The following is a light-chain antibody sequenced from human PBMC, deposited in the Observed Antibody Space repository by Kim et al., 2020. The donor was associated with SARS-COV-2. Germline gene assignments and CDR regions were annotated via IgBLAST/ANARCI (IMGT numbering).Light chain of an antibody. CDR3: QQRSNWPL. CDR1: RGVCNS. Sequence: SVSPGERPTPSCRARRGVCNSLAWYQQKRRRAPRLLIYDATNRATGIPARFSSSGCGTDFTLTISSPAPEDSAIYYCQQRSNWPLFGQGTRLEIK. J-gene: IGKJ5*01. CDR2: DAT. V-gene: IGKV3-11*01.